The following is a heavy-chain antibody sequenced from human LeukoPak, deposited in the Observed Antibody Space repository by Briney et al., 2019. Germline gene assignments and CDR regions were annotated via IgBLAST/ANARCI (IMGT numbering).Heavy chain of an antibody. V-gene: IGHV3-66*01. J-gene: IGHJ5*02. CDR3: AKFSGYSYGGWFDQ. CDR2: IYSGGST. D-gene: IGHD5-18*01. Sequence: PGGSLRLSCAASGFTVSSNYMSWVRQAPGKGLEWVSVIYSGGSTYYADSVRGRFTISRDNANKSVYLQMNSLRAEDTAVYYCAKFSGYSYGGWFDQWGPGTLVTVSS. CDR1: GFTVSSNY.